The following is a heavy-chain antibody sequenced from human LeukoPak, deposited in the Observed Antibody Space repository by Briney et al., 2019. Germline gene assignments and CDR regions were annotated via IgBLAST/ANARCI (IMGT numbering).Heavy chain of an antibody. CDR1: GFKLSSYY. V-gene: IGHV3-74*03. CDR3: ARTTMETQYFDR. CDR2: LKSDGSST. J-gene: IGHJ4*02. Sequence: GGSLRLACAASGFKLSSYYMNWVRQGPGKGLVWVSRLKSDGSSTKYADSVQGRFTISRDDAKNTLYLQMTSVRVEDAAVYYCARTTMETQYFDRWGQGTLVTVSS. D-gene: IGHD1-1*01.